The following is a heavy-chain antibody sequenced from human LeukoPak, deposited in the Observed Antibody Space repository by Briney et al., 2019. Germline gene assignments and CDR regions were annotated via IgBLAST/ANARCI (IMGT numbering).Heavy chain of an antibody. Sequence: GGSLRLSCAASGFTFSSYAMSWVRQAPGKGLEWVSAIGGSGGSTYYADSVKGRFTISRDNSKNTLYLQMNSLRAEDTAVYYCANSGSYYGGDYWGQGTLVTVSS. V-gene: IGHV3-23*01. CDR3: ANSGSYYGGDY. J-gene: IGHJ4*02. CDR1: GFTFSSYA. CDR2: IGGSGGST. D-gene: IGHD1-26*01.